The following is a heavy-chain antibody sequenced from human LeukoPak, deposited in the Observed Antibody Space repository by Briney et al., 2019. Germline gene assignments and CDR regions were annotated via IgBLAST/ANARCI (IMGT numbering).Heavy chain of an antibody. Sequence: GGSLRLSCTASGFTFSNFWMAWVRQTPGKGLEWVGFIRSKAYGGTTEYAASVKGRFTISRDDSKSIAYLQMNSLKTEDTAVYYCTREGHGDYPFDYWGKGTLVTVSS. V-gene: IGHV3-49*04. CDR2: IRSKAYGGTT. CDR1: GFTFSNFW. D-gene: IGHD4-17*01. CDR3: TREGHGDYPFDY. J-gene: IGHJ4*02.